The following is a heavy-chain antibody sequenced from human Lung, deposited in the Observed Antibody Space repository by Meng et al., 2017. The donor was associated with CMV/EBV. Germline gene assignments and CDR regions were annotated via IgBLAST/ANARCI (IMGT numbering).Heavy chain of an antibody. CDR1: GASISSNY. CDR3: AGPDDMGSSPHDPFDE. D-gene: IGHD1-14*01. Sequence: SXTXSLXCTVSGASISSNYWSWSRRPPGKGLEYIGSISYTGYIEYNPSLKGRVTISLDTSKNHFSLKLTSVTAADTAMYYCAGPDDMGSSPHDPFDEWGQGTXVTVSS. V-gene: IGHV4-59*01. CDR2: ISYTGYI. J-gene: IGHJ3*01.